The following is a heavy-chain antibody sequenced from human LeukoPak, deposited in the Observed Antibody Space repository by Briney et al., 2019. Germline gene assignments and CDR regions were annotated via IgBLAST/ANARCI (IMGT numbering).Heavy chain of an antibody. Sequence: GGSLRLSCAASGFTFSSYAMSWVRQAPGKGLEWVSVISESGGNRNYADSVKGRFTISRDNSKNTLYLQVSSLRAGDTAVYYCARAPHSDNWSPYFWGQGALVTVSS. CDR3: ARAPHSDNWSPYF. CDR2: ISESGGNR. V-gene: IGHV3-23*01. D-gene: IGHD1-1*01. CDR1: GFTFSSYA. J-gene: IGHJ4*02.